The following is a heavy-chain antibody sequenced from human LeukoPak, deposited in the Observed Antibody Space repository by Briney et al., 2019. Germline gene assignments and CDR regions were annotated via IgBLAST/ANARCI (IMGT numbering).Heavy chain of an antibody. D-gene: IGHD5-18*01. Sequence: PGTSLRLSCTASGFTFSNYGMHWVRQAPGKGLEWVSAISGSGGSTYYADSVKGRFTISRDNSKNTLYLQMNSLRAEDTAVYYCVQLANYYYYGMDVWGQGTTVTVSS. CDR3: VQLANYYYYGMDV. CDR2: ISGSGGST. CDR1: GFTFSNYG. V-gene: IGHV3-23*01. J-gene: IGHJ6*02.